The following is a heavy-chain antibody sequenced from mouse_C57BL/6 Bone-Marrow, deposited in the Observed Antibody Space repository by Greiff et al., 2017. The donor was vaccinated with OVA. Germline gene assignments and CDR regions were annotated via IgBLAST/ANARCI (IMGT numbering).Heavy chain of an antibody. Sequence: QVTLKVSGPGILQSSQTLSLTCSFSGFSLSTSGMGVSWIRQPSGKGLEWLAHIYWDDDKRYNPSLKSRLTISTDNSRNQVFLKITSVDTADTATYYCAHYYYGSSYAMDYWGQGTSVTVSS. D-gene: IGHD1-1*01. CDR1: GFSLSTSGMG. V-gene: IGHV8-12*01. CDR2: IYWDDDK. J-gene: IGHJ4*01. CDR3: AHYYYGSSYAMDY.